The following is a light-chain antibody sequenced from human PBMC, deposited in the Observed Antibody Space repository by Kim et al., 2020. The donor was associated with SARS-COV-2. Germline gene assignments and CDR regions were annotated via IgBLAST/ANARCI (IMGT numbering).Light chain of an antibody. J-gene: IGLJ2*01. V-gene: IGLV4-69*01. CDR1: SGYSSYA. CDR3: QTWGTGPYVV. CDR2: LNSDGSH. Sequence: VKLTCTRTSGYSSYAIEWHQQQPEKGPRYLMKLNSDGSHSKGDGISDRFSGSSSGAERYLTISSLQSEDEADYYCQTWGTGPYVVFGGGTQLTVL.